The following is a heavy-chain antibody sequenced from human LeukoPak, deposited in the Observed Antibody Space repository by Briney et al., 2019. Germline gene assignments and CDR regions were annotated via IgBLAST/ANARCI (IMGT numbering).Heavy chain of an antibody. Sequence: GGSLRLSCAASGFTFSSYAMSWVRQAPGKGLEWVSGINVSGGSTFYADSVRGRFTISRDNSKNTLYLQMNSLRAEDTAVYYCAKDQYCASTSCYVGYWGQGTLVTVSS. D-gene: IGHD2-2*01. CDR1: GFTFSSYA. V-gene: IGHV3-23*01. CDR2: INVSGGST. J-gene: IGHJ4*02. CDR3: AKDQYCASTSCYVGY.